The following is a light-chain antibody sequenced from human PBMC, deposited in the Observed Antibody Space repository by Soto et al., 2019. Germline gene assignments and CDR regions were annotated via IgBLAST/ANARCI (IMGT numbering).Light chain of an antibody. J-gene: IGKJ4*01. CDR2: DAS. V-gene: IGKV3-20*01. Sequence: EIVLTQSPCTLSFSPGERATLSCRASQTVRNNYLAWYQQKPGQAPRLLIYDASSRATGIPDRFSGGGSGTDFTLTISRLEPEDFAVYYCQQFSSYPLTFGGGTKVDIK. CDR1: QTVRNNY. CDR3: QQFSSYPLT.